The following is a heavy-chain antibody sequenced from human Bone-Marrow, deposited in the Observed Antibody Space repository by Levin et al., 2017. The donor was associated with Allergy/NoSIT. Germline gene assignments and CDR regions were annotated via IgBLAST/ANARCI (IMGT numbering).Heavy chain of an antibody. D-gene: IGHD6-13*01. V-gene: IGHV4-61*08. CDR2: IHSSGST. J-gene: IGHJ4*02. CDR1: GGSVTSGDYY. CDR3: ARVSAAGGTRLFDY. Sequence: SQTLSLTCSVSGGSVTSGDYYWSWIRKPPGKGLEWIGFIHSSGSTNYIPSLKSRVTMSHDTSTNQLSLSLTSVTAADTAIYYCARVSAAGGTRLFDYWGQGTLVTVSS.